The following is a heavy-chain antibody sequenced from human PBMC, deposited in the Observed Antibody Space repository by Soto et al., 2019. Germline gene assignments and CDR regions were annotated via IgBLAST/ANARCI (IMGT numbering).Heavy chain of an antibody. J-gene: IGHJ4*02. CDR3: ARMRGLGEISPYFDS. CDR1: GGSISDYQ. D-gene: IGHD3-16*02. CDR2: IYYSGST. Sequence: QVQLQESGPGLVKPSETLSLTCSISGGSISDYQWSWIRQPPGKGLEWIGYIYYSGSTNYNPSLKSRVTISLDTSTKQFSLRLRSVTAADTAVYYCARMRGLGEISPYFDSWGQGALVTVSS. V-gene: IGHV4-59*01.